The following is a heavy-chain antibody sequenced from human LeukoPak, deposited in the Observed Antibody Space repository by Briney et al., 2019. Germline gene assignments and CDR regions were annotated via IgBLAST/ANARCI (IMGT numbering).Heavy chain of an antibody. CDR2: ISYDGSNK. CDR1: GFTFSSYA. J-gene: IGHJ4*02. D-gene: IGHD3-10*01. CDR3: ASDYYYGSGIPPDY. V-gene: IGHV3-30-3*01. Sequence: GGSLRLSCAASGFTFSSYAMHWVRQAPGKGLEWVAVISYDGSNKYYADSVKGRFTISRDNSKNTLYLQMNSLRAEDTAVYYCASDYYYGSGIPPDYWGQGTLVTVSS.